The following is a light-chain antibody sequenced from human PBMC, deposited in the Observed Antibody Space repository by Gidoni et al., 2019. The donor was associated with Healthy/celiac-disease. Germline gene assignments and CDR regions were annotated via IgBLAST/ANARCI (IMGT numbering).Light chain of an antibody. J-gene: IGKJ4*01. V-gene: IGKV3-20*01. CDR1: QSVSSSY. CDR3: QQYGSSPLT. CDR2: GAS. Sequence: IELTQSPGTLSLSPGERATLSCRASQSVSSSYLAWYQQKPGQAPRLLIYGASSRATGIPDRFSGSGSGTDFTLTISRLEPEDFAVYYCQQYGSSPLTFGGGTQVEIK.